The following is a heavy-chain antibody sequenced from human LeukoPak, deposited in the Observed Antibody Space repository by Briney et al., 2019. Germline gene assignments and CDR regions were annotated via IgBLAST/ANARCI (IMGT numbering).Heavy chain of an antibody. J-gene: IGHJ6*04. Sequence: GRSLRLSCAASGFTFSSYGMNWVRQAPGKGLEWVSSISSSSSYIYYADSVKGRFTISRDNAKNSLYLQMNSLRAEDTAVYYCATNGDCSGGSCYSAHYYYYGMDVWGKGTTVTVSS. CDR3: ATNGDCSGGSCYSAHYYYYGMDV. CDR1: GFTFSSYG. CDR2: ISSSSSYI. V-gene: IGHV3-21*01. D-gene: IGHD2-15*01.